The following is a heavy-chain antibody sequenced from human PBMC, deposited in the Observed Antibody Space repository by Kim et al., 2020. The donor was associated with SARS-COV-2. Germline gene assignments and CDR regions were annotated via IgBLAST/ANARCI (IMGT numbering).Heavy chain of an antibody. CDR3: AKSFAGGNYGMDV. J-gene: IGHJ6*02. V-gene: IGHV3-23*01. CDR1: GFTFSNYA. CDR2: ITNTGGNT. Sequence: GGSMRLSCAASGFTFSNYAINCVRQAPGKGLEWVSTITNTGGNTFYADSVKGRFTISRDNSKNTLYLQMNSLRAEDTAVYYCAKSFAGGNYGMDVWGQGTTVTVSS. D-gene: IGHD3-16*01.